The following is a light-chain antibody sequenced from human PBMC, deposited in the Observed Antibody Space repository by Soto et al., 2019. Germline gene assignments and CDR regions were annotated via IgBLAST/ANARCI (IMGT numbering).Light chain of an antibody. CDR2: AAS. CDR3: HKYNSLPPT. V-gene: IGKV1-27*01. CDR1: QHIMND. Sequence: DFQLAQSPSSLSPSVGDRVTITCRASQHIMNDLAWYQQKPGKPPRLLISAASTLQSGVPSRFSASGFGTEFNLTISSLQPEDAATYYCHKYNSLPPTFGGGTKVDIK. J-gene: IGKJ4*01.